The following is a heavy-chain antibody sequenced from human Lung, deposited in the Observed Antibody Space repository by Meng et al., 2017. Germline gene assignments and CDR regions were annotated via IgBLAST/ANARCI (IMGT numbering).Heavy chain of an antibody. CDR2: INTDGSST. V-gene: IGHV3-74*01. CDR1: GFTFSTYW. Sequence: EVQRVESGGGLVQPVWSLRLSCAASGFTFSTYWMHWARQAPGKGLVWVSHINTDGSSTNYADSVKGRFTISRDNAKNTLYLQMNSLRAEDTAVYYCGRSDGYIRDWGQGTLVTVSS. CDR3: GRSDGYIRD. D-gene: IGHD5-24*01. J-gene: IGHJ4*02.